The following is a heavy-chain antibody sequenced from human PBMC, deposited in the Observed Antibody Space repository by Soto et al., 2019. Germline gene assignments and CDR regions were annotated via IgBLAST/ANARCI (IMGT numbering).Heavy chain of an antibody. CDR1: GHTLSSYS. CDR2: IYPDHYDT. Sequence: GASLKISCAGSGHTLSSYSIGWVRQMPGKGLEWMGIIYPDHYDTRYSPSFRGQVTISVDKSISRAYLQWSSLKASDSAMYYCARGSTDSYPGSRIFDLWGRGTLVTVSS. V-gene: IGHV5-51*01. D-gene: IGHD3-10*01. CDR3: ARGSTDSYPGSRIFDL. J-gene: IGHJ4*02.